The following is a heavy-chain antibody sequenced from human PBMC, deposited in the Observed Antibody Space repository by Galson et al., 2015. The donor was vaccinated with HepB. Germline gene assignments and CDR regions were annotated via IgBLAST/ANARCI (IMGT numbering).Heavy chain of an antibody. CDR2: ISYDGSNK. Sequence: SLRLSCAASGFTFSSYSMNWVRQAPGKGLEWVAVISYDGSNKYYADSVKGRFTISRDNSKNTLYLQMNSLRAEDTAVYYCAKDDTKAIAGLDPWGQGTLVTVSS. CDR3: AKDDTKAIAGLDP. CDR1: GFTFSSYS. D-gene: IGHD3-22*01. V-gene: IGHV3-30*18. J-gene: IGHJ5*02.